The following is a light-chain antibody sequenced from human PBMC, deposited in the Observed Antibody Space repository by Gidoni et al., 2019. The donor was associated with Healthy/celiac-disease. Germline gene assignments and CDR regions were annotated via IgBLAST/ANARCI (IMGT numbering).Light chain of an antibody. J-gene: IGLJ2*01. CDR1: NLGSKS. Sequence: SYVLTQPPSVSVAPGPTARITCGGNNLGSKSVHWYQQKPGQAPVLVVYDESDRPSGIPERFSGSNSGNTATLTISRVEAGDEADYYCQVWDSSSDRGVFGGGTKLTVL. CDR2: DES. V-gene: IGLV3-21*02. CDR3: QVWDSSSDRGV.